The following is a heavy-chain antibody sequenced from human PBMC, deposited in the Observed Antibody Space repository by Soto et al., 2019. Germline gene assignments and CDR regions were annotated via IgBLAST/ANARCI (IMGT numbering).Heavy chain of an antibody. CDR3: VHRSSRSHFGS. J-gene: IGHJ4*02. CDR1: GFSLSTSGMG. Sequence: QITLRESGPTLVKPTQTLTLTCTFSGFSLSTSGMGVGWIRQPPGKALEWLALIYWDDDKRSSPSLRSRLPITKDTSNNQVVLTMTNMAPADTATYYCVHRSSRSHFGSWGQGTLVTVSS. CDR2: IYWDDDK. D-gene: IGHD2-2*01. V-gene: IGHV2-5*02.